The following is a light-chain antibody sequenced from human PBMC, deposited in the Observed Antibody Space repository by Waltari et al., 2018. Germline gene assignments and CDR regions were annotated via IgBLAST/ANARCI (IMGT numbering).Light chain of an antibody. CDR1: SSNTGAGYD. J-gene: IGLJ7*01. CDR3: QSYDSSLSNAV. CDR2: GDS. V-gene: IGLV1-40*01. Sequence: QSVLTQPPSVSGAPGQRVSISCTGSSSNTGAGYDVHWYQQLPGTAPNLLIYGDSNRPSGVPDRFSGSKSGTSASLAITGLQAEDEADYYCQSYDSSLSNAVFGGGTQLTVL.